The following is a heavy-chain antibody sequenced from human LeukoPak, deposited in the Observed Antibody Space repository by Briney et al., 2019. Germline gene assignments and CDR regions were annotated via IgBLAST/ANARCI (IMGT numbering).Heavy chain of an antibody. CDR1: GFTFRSYW. J-gene: IGHJ4*02. CDR2: SNSDGSSR. CDR3: AREDFNDYYFDY. V-gene: IGHV3-74*01. D-gene: IGHD1-1*01. Sequence: GGSLRLSCAASGFTFRSYWMHWVRQAPGKGLVWVSRSNSDGSSRTYADSVKGRFTVSRDNAKNTLYLQMNSLRAEDTAVYYCAREDFNDYYFDYWGQGTLVTVSS.